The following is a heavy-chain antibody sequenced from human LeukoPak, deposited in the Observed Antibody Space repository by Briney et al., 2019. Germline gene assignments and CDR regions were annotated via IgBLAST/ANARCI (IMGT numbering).Heavy chain of an antibody. CDR2: INQLGDEK. CDR1: GFSFSRYW. Sequence: GGSLRLSCEASGFSFSRYWMSWIRQAPGKGLEWVANINQLGDEKYYVDSVKGRFTISRDNAKNSLYLQMNSLRAEDTAVYYCARDKIVGATIFDYWGQGTLVTVSS. J-gene: IGHJ4*02. CDR3: ARDKIVGATIFDY. D-gene: IGHD1-26*01. V-gene: IGHV3-7*01.